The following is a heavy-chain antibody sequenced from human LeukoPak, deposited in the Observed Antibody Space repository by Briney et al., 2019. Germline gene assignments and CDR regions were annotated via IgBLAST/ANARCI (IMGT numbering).Heavy chain of an antibody. CDR2: IYYSGST. V-gene: IGHV4-30-4*01. Sequence: SETLSLTCTVSGGSISSGDYYWSWIRQPPGKGLERIGYIYYSGSTYYNPSLKSRVTISVDTSKNQFSLKLSSVTAADTAVYYCAREGGKDYGDYASDAFDIWGQGTMVTVSS. D-gene: IGHD4-17*01. CDR3: AREGGKDYGDYASDAFDI. CDR1: GGSISSGDYY. J-gene: IGHJ3*02.